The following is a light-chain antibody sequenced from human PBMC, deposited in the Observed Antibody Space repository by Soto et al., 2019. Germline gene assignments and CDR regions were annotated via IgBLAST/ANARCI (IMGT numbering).Light chain of an antibody. CDR2: DVA. CDR3: CSYAGSDTLI. Sequence: QSVLTQPRSVSGSPGQTVTISCTGSSSDVGSSNYMSWYQQHPGEAPKLVIYDVAQRPSGVPDRLSGSRSGKTASLTISGLQPDDEADYSCCSYAGSDTLIFGSGTKVTVL. J-gene: IGLJ1*01. CDR1: SSDVGSSNY. V-gene: IGLV2-11*01.